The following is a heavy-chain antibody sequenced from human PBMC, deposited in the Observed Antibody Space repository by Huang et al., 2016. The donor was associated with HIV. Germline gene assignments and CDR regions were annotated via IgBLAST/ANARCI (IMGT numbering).Heavy chain of an antibody. V-gene: IGHV1-18*01. D-gene: IGHD3-22*01. CDR2: LSGYNGNT. CDR3: ARERYYYDRSGYYTPVEYFHH. Sequence: QVQLVQSGAEVKKPGASVKVSCKASGYTFTNYAINWVRQAPGQSLEWMGWLSGYNGNTNYAQKVTGTVTMTKDTSTSTAYMELRSLISDDTAVYYCARERYYYDRSGYYTPVEYFHHWGQGTLVTVSS. J-gene: IGHJ1*01. CDR1: GYTFTNYA.